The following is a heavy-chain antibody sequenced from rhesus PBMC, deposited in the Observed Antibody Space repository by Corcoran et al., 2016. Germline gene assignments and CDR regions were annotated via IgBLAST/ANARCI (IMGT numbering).Heavy chain of an antibody. CDR3: ARDRDTMQN. J-gene: IGHJ4*01. CDR1: GGSISSNY. CDR2: IYGSVGRT. Sequence: QVQLQESGPGLVKPSETLSLTCAVSGGSISSNYWSWIRQPPGKGLEWIGYIYGSVGRTDDNHSITSRVTMSTDTSKNQVSLRLTSVTAAETAVYDCARDRDTMQNWGQGVLVTVSS. V-gene: IGHV4-160*01. D-gene: IGHD5-42*01.